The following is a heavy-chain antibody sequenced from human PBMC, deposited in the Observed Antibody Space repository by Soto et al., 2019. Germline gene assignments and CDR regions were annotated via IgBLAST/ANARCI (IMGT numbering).Heavy chain of an antibody. CDR1: GFTFSSYA. Sequence: EVQLLESGGGLVQPGGSLRLSCAASGFTFSSYAMNWVRQAPGKGLEWVSVISGSGDSTYYADSVKGRFTISRDNSKNTLYLQMNSVRAEDTAIYYCARRSSSWYFDYWGQGTLVTVSS. CDR2: ISGSGDST. D-gene: IGHD6-13*01. CDR3: ARRSSSWYFDY. J-gene: IGHJ4*02. V-gene: IGHV3-23*01.